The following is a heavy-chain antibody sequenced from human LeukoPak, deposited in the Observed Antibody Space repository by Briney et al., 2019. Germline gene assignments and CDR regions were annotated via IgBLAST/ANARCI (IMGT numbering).Heavy chain of an antibody. CDR2: IRYDGSNK. J-gene: IGHJ3*02. Sequence: GGSLRLSCAASGFTFSSYGMHWVRQAPGKGLEWVAFIRYDGSNKYYADSVKGRFTISRDNSKNTLYLQMNSLRAEDTAVYYCAKGDKGIVAVPAARWVDAFDIWGQGTMVTVSS. CDR1: GFTFSSYG. D-gene: IGHD2-2*01. CDR3: AKGDKGIVAVPAARWVDAFDI. V-gene: IGHV3-30*02.